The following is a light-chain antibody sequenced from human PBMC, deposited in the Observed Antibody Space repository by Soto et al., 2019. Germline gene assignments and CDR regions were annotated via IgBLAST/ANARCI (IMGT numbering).Light chain of an antibody. Sequence: QSALTQPASVSGSPGQSITISCTGTSSDVGGYNYVSWYQQHPGTAPKLMIYEVSNRPSGVSDRFSGSRSGNTASLTISGLQAEDESDYYCAAWDDSLNGVVFGGGTKLTVL. J-gene: IGLJ2*01. CDR2: EVS. CDR3: AAWDDSLNGVV. V-gene: IGLV2-14*01. CDR1: SSDVGGYNY.